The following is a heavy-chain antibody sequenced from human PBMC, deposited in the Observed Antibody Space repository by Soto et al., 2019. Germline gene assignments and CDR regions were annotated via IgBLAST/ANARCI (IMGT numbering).Heavy chain of an antibody. Sequence: SVKVSCKASGGTFSSYAISWVRQAPGQGLEWMGGIIPIFGTANYAQKFQGRVTITADKSTSTAYMELSSLRSEDTAVYYCARCNYYGSGSCYLTHYYYYGMDVWCQGPTVTVSS. J-gene: IGHJ6*02. CDR2: IIPIFGTA. V-gene: IGHV1-69*06. D-gene: IGHD3-10*01. CDR1: GGTFSSYA. CDR3: ARCNYYGSGSCYLTHYYYYGMDV.